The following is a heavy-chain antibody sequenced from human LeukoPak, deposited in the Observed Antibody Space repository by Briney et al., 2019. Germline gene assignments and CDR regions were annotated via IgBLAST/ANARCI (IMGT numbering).Heavy chain of an antibody. CDR2: ISGSGGST. Sequence: QTGGSLRLSCAASGFAFSSYDMSWVRQAPGKGLEWVSAISGSGGSTYYADSVKGRFTISRDNSKNTLYLQTNSLRAEDTAVYYCAKDSEEYDFWSGYPNDYWGQGTLVTVSS. D-gene: IGHD3-3*01. CDR1: GFAFSSYD. CDR3: AKDSEEYDFWSGYPNDY. V-gene: IGHV3-23*01. J-gene: IGHJ4*02.